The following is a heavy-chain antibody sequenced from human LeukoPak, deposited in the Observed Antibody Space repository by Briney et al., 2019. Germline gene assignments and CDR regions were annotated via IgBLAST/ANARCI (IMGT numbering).Heavy chain of an antibody. CDR3: KRMTTGHEN. J-gene: IGHJ1*01. D-gene: IGHD4-17*01. Sequence: PSETLSLTCAVSGVSFDDYYWSWVRQTPGKGLEWIGEINHSGYTNDSPSLKSRVTLSIDTSSEQFSLNLRPVAVADAGIYYVKRMTTGHENWGQRTLV. CDR1: GVSFDDYY. V-gene: IGHV4-34*03. CDR2: INHSGYT.